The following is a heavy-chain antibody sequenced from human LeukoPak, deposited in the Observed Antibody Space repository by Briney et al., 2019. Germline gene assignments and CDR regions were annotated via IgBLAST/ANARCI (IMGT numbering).Heavy chain of an antibody. Sequence: PSETLSLTCTVSSDSISTSTYYWGWIRQPPGKGLEWVGSIYSSGHTYYSPPLQNRVTISVDTSKNQFSLKLSSVTAADMAIYYCARHRSPGVGATEYWGQGTLVTVSS. CDR3: ARHRSPGVGATEY. CDR1: SDSISTSTYY. D-gene: IGHD1-26*01. CDR2: IYSSGHT. V-gene: IGHV4-39*01. J-gene: IGHJ4*02.